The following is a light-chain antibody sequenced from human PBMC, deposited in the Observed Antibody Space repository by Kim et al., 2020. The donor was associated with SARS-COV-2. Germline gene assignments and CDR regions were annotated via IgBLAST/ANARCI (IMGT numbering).Light chain of an antibody. J-gene: IGKJ2*01. Sequence: PGERAALACRASQSVSSSYLAWYQQKPGQAPRLLIYGEFSRATGIPDRFSGSGSGTDFTLTISRLEPEDFAVYYCQQYGSSPPMYTFGQGTKLEI. CDR1: QSVSSSY. CDR2: GEF. CDR3: QQYGSSPPMYT. V-gene: IGKV3-20*01.